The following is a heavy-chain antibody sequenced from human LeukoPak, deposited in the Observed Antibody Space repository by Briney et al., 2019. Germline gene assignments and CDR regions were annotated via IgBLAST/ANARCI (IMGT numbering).Heavy chain of an antibody. V-gene: IGHV3-23*01. CDR1: GFTFSSYA. D-gene: IGHD3-10*01. CDR3: AKEGWFGEFEY. CDR2: ITGSGGST. J-gene: IGHJ4*02. Sequence: GGSVRLSCAASGFTFSSYAMSWVRQPPGKGLEWVSVITGSGGSTYYADSVKGRFTISRDNSKNTLYLQMNSLRAEDTAVYYCAKEGWFGEFEYWGQGTLVTVSS.